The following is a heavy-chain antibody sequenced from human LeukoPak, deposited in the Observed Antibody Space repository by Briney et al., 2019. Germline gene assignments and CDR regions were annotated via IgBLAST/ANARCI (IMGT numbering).Heavy chain of an antibody. D-gene: IGHD3-22*01. CDR3: ARPGIGYDSSAYDY. CDR2: ISSSSGYI. Sequence: GGSLRLSCAASGFTFSSYEMNWVRQAPGKGLEWVSSISSSSGYIYYADSVKGRFTISGDNAKNSLYLQMNSLRAEDTAVYYCARPGIGYDSSAYDYWGQGTLVTVSS. J-gene: IGHJ4*02. CDR1: GFTFSSYE. V-gene: IGHV3-21*01.